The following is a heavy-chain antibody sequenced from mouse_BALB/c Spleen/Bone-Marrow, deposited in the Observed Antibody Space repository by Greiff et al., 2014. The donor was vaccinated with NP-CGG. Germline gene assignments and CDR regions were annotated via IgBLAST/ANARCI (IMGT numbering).Heavy chain of an antibody. CDR1: GYAFSSYW. CDR2: IYPGDGDT. Sequence: QVQLKQSGAELVRPGSSAKISCKASGYAFSSYWMNWVKQRPGQGLEWIGQIYPGDGDTNYNGKFKGKATLTADKSSSTAYIQLSSLTSEDSAVYFCARMGDYSYYFDYWGQGTTLTVSS. CDR3: ARMGDYSYYFDY. J-gene: IGHJ2*01. D-gene: IGHD1-1*01. V-gene: IGHV1-80*01.